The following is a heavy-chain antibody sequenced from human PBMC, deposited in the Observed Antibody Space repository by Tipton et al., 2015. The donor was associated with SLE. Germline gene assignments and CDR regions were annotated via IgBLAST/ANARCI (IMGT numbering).Heavy chain of an antibody. CDR1: GFTFSSYE. Sequence: GSLRLSCAASGFTFSSYEMNWVRQAPGKGLEWVSYISSSGSTIYYADSVKGRFTISRDNSKNTLYLQMNSLRAEDTAVYYCARDALEPTSHDLWARNWFDPWGQGTLVTVSS. CDR3: ARDALEPTSHDLWARNWFDP. CDR2: ISSSGSTI. J-gene: IGHJ5*02. V-gene: IGHV3-48*03. D-gene: IGHD3-3*01.